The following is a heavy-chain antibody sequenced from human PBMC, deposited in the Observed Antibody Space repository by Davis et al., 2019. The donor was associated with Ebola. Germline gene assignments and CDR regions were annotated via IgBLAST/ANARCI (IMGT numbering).Heavy chain of an antibody. CDR2: VGTSGDT. Sequence: GESLKISCVASGFTFNNYALIWVRQSPVKGLEWVSAVGTSGDTYYADSVKGRFTISRDNSKNTVCLQMNSLRAEDTAVYYCARPYSGSYQFDYWGQGTLVTVSS. D-gene: IGHD1-26*01. J-gene: IGHJ4*02. CDR3: ARPYSGSYQFDY. V-gene: IGHV3-23*01. CDR1: GFTFNNYA.